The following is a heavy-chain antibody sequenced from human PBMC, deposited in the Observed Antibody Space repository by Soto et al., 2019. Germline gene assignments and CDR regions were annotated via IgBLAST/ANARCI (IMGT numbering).Heavy chain of an antibody. CDR2: IYYSGST. D-gene: IGHD2-15*01. CDR1: GGSISSYY. Sequence: TSETLSLTCTVSGGSISSYYWSWIRQPPGKGLEWIGYIYYSGSTNYNPSLKSRVTISVDTSKNQFSLKLSSVTAADTAVYYCARDRGGSYPFDYWGQGTLVTVSS. CDR3: ARDRGGSYPFDY. V-gene: IGHV4-59*01. J-gene: IGHJ4*02.